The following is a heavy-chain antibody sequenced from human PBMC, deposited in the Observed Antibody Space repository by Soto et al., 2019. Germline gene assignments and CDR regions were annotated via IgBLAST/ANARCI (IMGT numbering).Heavy chain of an antibody. CDR1: GYTFTSYD. CDR3: ARGQTSVHIPRKEGYRSSTSCPGWFDP. J-gene: IGHJ5*02. CDR2: LNPNSGNT. D-gene: IGHD2-2*01. Sequence: ASVKVSCKASGYTFTSYDINWVRQATGQGLERMGWLNPNSGNTGYAQKFQGRVTMTRNTSISTAYMELSSLRSEDTAVYYCARGQTSVHIPRKEGYRSSTSCPGWFDPGGQGTLVTVS. V-gene: IGHV1-8*01.